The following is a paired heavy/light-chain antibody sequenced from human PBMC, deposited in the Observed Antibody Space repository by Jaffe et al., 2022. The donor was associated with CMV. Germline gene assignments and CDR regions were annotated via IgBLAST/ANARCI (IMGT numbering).Light chain of an antibody. Sequence: QSALTQPASVSGSPGQSITISCTGTSSDVGSYNLVSWYQQHPGKAPKLMIYEVSKRPSGVSNRFSGSKSGNTASLTISGLQAEDEADYYCCSYAGSSTHVVFGGGTKLTVL. J-gene: IGLJ2*01. V-gene: IGLV2-23*02. CDR3: CSYAGSSTHVV. CDR2: EVS. CDR1: SSDVGSYNL.
Heavy chain of an antibody. V-gene: IGHV4-34*01. CDR1: GGSFSGYY. CDR2: INHSGST. J-gene: IGHJ5*02. D-gene: IGHD3-3*01. Sequence: QVQLQQWGAGLLKPSETLSLTCAVYGGSFSGYYWSWIRQPPGKGLEWIGEINHSGSTNYNPSLKSRVTISVDTSKNQFSLKLSSVTAADTAVYYCARCITIFGVVIMESWFDPWGQGTLVTVSS. CDR3: ARCITIFGVVIMESWFDP.